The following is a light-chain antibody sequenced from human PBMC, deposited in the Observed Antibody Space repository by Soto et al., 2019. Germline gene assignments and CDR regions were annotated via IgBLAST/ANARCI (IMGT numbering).Light chain of an antibody. V-gene: IGLV1-40*01. CDR3: QSYGSSLSGYV. CDR2: DNS. Sequence: QSALTQPPSVAGCPGQSVTIACAGSSSNIGAGHDVHWYQQLPGTAPKLLIFDNSHRPSGVPDRFSGSKSGTSASLAITGLQAEDEADYYCQSYGSSLSGYVFGTGTKVTVL. CDR1: SSNIGAGHD. J-gene: IGLJ1*01.